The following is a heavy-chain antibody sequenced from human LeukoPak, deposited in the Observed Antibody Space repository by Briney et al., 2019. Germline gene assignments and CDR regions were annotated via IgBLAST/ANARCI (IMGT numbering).Heavy chain of an antibody. CDR2: IYTSEST. CDR1: GGSISSYY. V-gene: IGHV4-4*07. CDR3: ARDHPGYSSGWFDY. J-gene: IGHJ4*02. D-gene: IGHD6-19*01. Sequence: SETLSLTCAVSGGSISSYYWSWIRQPAGKGLEWIGRIYTSESTNYNPSLKSRVTMSVDTSKNQFSLKLSSVTAADTAVYYCARDHPGYSSGWFDYWGQGTLVTVSS.